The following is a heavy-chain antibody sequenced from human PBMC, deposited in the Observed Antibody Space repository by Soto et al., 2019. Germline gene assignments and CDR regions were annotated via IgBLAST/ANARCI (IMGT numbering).Heavy chain of an antibody. CDR1: GYTFTSYG. V-gene: IGHV1-18*01. D-gene: IGHD6-6*01. CDR2: FCAYNGNT. Sequence: QVQLVQSGAEVKKPGASVKVSCKAPGYTFTSYGISWVRQAPGQGLEWMGWFCAYNGNTTYAQELQGRVTMTTDTSTSTDYMELRSLRSDDTAVYYGARVHHSRGQLAPFDYWGQGTLVTVSS. J-gene: IGHJ4*02. CDR3: ARVHHSRGQLAPFDY.